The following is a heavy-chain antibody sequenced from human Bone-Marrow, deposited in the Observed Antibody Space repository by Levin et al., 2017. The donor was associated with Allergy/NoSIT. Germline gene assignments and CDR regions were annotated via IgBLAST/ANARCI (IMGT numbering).Heavy chain of an antibody. J-gene: IGHJ6*03. Sequence: LRLSCTVSGGSISSGGYYWTWIRQRPGKGLEWIGYMYYSGSTYYNPSLKSRVTMSVDTSKNQFSLKLSSVTAADTAVYYCARSYYDFWSGYPPPLGYIDVWGKGTTVTVSS. V-gene: IGHV4-31*03. D-gene: IGHD3-3*01. CDR2: MYYSGST. CDR3: ARSYYDFWSGYPPPLGYIDV. CDR1: GGSISSGGYY.